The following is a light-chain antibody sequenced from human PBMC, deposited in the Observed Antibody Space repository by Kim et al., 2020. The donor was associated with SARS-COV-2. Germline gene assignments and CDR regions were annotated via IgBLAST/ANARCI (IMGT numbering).Light chain of an antibody. CDR3: QYYGRSLNT. Sequence: ELVLTQSPDTLSLSPGERATLSCRASQSLSNNYLAWYQQTPGQAPRLLIYGVSSRATGIPDRFSGSESGTDFTLTISRLEPEDFVVYYCQYYGRSLNTFGQGTKLEI. CDR2: GVS. J-gene: IGKJ2*01. CDR1: QSLSNNY. V-gene: IGKV3-20*01.